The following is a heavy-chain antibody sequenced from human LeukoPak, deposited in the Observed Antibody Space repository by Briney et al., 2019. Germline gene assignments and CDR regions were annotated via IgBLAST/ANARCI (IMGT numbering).Heavy chain of an antibody. V-gene: IGHV3-66*01. J-gene: IGHJ4*02. CDR1: GFTVSSNY. CDR3: AKGYSYGYSMVY. Sequence: GGSLRLSCEASGFTVSSNYMSWVRQAPGKGLEWVSVIYGGGSTNYADSVKGRFTISRDNSKNTLYLQMNSLRAEDTAVCYCAKGYSYGYSMVYWGQGTLVTVSS. D-gene: IGHD5-18*01. CDR2: IYGGGST.